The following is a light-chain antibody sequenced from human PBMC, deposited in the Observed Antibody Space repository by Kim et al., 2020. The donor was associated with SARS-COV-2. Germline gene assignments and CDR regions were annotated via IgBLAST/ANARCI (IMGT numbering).Light chain of an antibody. CDR3: QHTYNWPRT. CDR2: DAF. J-gene: IGKJ4*01. V-gene: IGKV3-15*01. CDR1: QNINNK. Sequence: EIMMTQSPATLSVSPGERATLSCRASQNINNKLVWYQKKPGQAPRLLIYDAFIRATGIPARFSGSGSGTEFTLTISSLQSEDFAIYYCQHTYNWPRTFGGGTKVDIK.